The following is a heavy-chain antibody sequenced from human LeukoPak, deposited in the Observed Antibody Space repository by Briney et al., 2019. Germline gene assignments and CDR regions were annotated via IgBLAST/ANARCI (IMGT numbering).Heavy chain of an antibody. CDR2: INHSGST. CDR1: GGSFSGYY. V-gene: IGHV4-34*01. Sequence: SETLSLTCAVYGGSFSGYYWSWIRQPPGKGLEWIGEINHSGSTNYNPSLKSRVTISVDTSKNRFSLKLSSVTAADTAVYYCARGGHYDFWSGYYSSYYFDYWGQGTLVTVSS. J-gene: IGHJ4*02. D-gene: IGHD3-3*01. CDR3: ARGGHYDFWSGYYSSYYFDY.